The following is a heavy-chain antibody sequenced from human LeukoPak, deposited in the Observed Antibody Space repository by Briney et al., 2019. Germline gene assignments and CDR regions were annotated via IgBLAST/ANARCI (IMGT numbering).Heavy chain of an antibody. CDR3: ARATRAARHFDY. CDR2: MYYSGST. J-gene: IGHJ4*02. D-gene: IGHD6-6*01. CDR1: GGSISSISYY. V-gene: IGHV4-39*07. Sequence: PSETLSLTCTVSGGSISSISYYWGWIRQPPGKGLEWIVSMYYSGSTYNNPSLKSRVTISVDTSKNQFSLKLSSVTAADTAVYYCARATRAARHFDYWGQGTLVTVSS.